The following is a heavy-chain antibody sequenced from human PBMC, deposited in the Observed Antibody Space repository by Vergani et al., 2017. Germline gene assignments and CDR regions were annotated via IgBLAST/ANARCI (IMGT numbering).Heavy chain of an antibody. D-gene: IGHD3-9*01. Sequence: QVQLVQSGAEVKKPGSSVKVSCKASGGTFSSYAISWVRQAPGQGLEWMGGIIPIIGTANYAQKFQGRVTITADESTSTAYMELSSLRSEDTAVYYCARVVSRGILTKLAWFDPWGQGTLVTVSS. CDR3: ARVVSRGILTKLAWFDP. CDR1: GGTFSSYA. CDR2: IIPIIGTA. J-gene: IGHJ5*02. V-gene: IGHV1-69*12.